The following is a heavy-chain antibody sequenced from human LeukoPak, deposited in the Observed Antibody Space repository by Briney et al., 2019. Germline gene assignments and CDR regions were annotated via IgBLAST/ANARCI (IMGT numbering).Heavy chain of an antibody. D-gene: IGHD4-11*01. J-gene: IGHJ6*03. V-gene: IGHV4-34*01. CDR3: ASGNDYPYYYYYMDV. CDR1: GGSFSGYY. CDR2: INHSGST. Sequence: PSETLSLTCAVYGGSFSGYYWSWIRQPPGKGLEWIGEINHSGSTNYNPSLKSRVTISVDTSKNQFSLKLSSVTAADTAVYYSASGNDYPYYYYYMDVWGKGTTVTVSS.